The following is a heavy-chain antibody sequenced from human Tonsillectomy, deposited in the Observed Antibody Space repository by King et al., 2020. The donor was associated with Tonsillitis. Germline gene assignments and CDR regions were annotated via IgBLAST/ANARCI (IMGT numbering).Heavy chain of an antibody. Sequence: VQLVESGGGLVQPGGSLRLSCAASGFTFSSYWMYWVRQAPGKGLLWFARISSDGSITNYADSVKGRFTISRDNAKNTVSLQMNTLRAEDTAVHYCARAFSGYYYGMDVWGQGTTVTVSS. V-gene: IGHV3-74*01. CDR2: ISSDGSIT. J-gene: IGHJ6*02. CDR1: GFTFSSYW. D-gene: IGHD3-3*02. CDR3: ARAFSGYYYGMDV.